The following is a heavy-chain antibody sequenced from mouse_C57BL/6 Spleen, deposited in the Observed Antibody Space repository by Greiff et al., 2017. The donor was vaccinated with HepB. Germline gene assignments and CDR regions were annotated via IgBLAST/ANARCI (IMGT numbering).Heavy chain of an antibody. Sequence: EVQLQESGPGMVKPSQSLSLTCTVTGYSITSGYDWHWIRHFPGNKLEWMGYISYSGSTNYNPSLKSRISITHDTSKNHFFLKLNSVTTEDTATYYCAITTVASYWYFDVWGTGTTVTVSS. CDR1: GYSITSGYD. J-gene: IGHJ1*03. D-gene: IGHD1-1*01. V-gene: IGHV3-1*01. CDR3: AITTVASYWYFDV. CDR2: ISYSGST.